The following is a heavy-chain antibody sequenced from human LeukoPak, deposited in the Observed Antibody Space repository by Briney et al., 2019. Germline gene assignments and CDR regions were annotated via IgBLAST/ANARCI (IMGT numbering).Heavy chain of an antibody. D-gene: IGHD3-3*01. Sequence: GGSLRLSCAASGFTLSSCAMSWVRQARGRGLEWVSGISGRGDNTYYADSVKGRFTISRDNSKTTLYLHMNSLRAEDTAVYYCAKGGSGDFWSGYYFRQPPHEQYYFDYWGQGPLVTVSS. J-gene: IGHJ4*02. CDR2: ISGRGDNT. V-gene: IGHV3-23*01. CDR1: GFTLSSCA. CDR3: AKGGSGDFWSGYYFRQPPHEQYYFDY.